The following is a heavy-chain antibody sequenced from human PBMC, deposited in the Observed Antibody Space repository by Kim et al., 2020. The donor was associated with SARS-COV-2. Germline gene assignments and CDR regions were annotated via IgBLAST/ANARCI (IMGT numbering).Heavy chain of an antibody. CDR3: ARGLKSHYYDSSGYYSP. V-gene: IGHV4-34*01. D-gene: IGHD3-22*01. CDR1: GGSFSGYY. CDR2: INHSGST. Sequence: SETLSLTCAVYGGSFSGYYWSWIRQPPGKGLEWIGEINHSGSTNYNPSLKSRVTISVDTSKNQFSLKLSSVTAADTAVYYCARGLKSHYYDSSGYYSPWG. J-gene: IGHJ5*02.